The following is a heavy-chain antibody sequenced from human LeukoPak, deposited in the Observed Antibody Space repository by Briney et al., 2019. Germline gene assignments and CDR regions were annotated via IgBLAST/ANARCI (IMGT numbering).Heavy chain of an antibody. Sequence: SETLSLTCAVYGGSFSGYYWSWIRQPPGKGLEWIGEINHSGSTNYNPSLKSRVTISVDTSKNQFSLKLSSVTAADTAVYYCARYMVRGSWFDPWGQGTLVTVSS. CDR1: GGSFSGYY. D-gene: IGHD3-10*01. CDR3: ARYMVRGSWFDP. V-gene: IGHV4-34*01. CDR2: INHSGST. J-gene: IGHJ5*02.